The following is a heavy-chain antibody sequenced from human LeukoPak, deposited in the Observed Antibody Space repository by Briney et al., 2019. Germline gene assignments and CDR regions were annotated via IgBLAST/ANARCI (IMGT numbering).Heavy chain of an antibody. CDR1: GFLFTTYW. J-gene: IGHJ3*02. V-gene: IGHV3-7*02. D-gene: IGHD5-24*01. CDR3: AKSQWLQFDAYDM. Sequence: GGSLRLSCVASGFLFTTYWMGWVRQAPGKGLEWVANIKQDGSETYYVDSVKGRFTVSRDNAKNSLFLQMNSLRVEDTAVYYCAKSQWLQFDAYDMWGQGTMVTVS. CDR2: IKQDGSET.